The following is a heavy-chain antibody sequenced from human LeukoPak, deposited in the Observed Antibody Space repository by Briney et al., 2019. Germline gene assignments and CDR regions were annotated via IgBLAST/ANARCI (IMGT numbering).Heavy chain of an antibody. CDR3: ARGRGQQHTSH. CDR1: GFNFGDDY. V-gene: IGHV3-11*01. CDR2: IKRDASDI. Sequence: GGSLRLSCAASGFNFGDDYMSWIRQAPGKGPEWVAYIKRDASDIYYADPVKGRFTISRDNSKNSLFLHMDSLRVEDSAVYYCARGRGQQHTSHWGQGTLVTVSS. D-gene: IGHD6-13*01. J-gene: IGHJ4*02.